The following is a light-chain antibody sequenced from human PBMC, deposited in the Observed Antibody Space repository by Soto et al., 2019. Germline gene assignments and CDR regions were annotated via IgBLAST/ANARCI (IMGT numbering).Light chain of an antibody. J-gene: IGKJ1*01. Sequence: EIVLTQSPATLSLSQVEIAPVSCRASQSIGIYLAWYRQKPGQAPRLLIYGASNRATGIPARFSASGSGTEFTLTISSLQAEDVAVYYCQQYYSTPPTFGQGTKVDIK. CDR1: QSIGIY. CDR2: GAS. V-gene: IGKV3-11*01. CDR3: QQYYSTPPT.